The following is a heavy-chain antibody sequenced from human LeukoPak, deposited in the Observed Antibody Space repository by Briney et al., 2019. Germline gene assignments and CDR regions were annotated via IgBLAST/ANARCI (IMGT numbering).Heavy chain of an antibody. CDR1: GGSISSYY. Sequence: PSETLSLACTVSGGSISSYYWSWIRQPPGKGLEWIGRIYTSGSTNYNPSLKSRVTISVDTSKNQFSLKLSSVTAADTAVYYCARETPSSGSYYRWGQGTLVTVSS. D-gene: IGHD3-10*01. V-gene: IGHV4-4*08. CDR3: ARETPSSGSYYR. J-gene: IGHJ4*02. CDR2: IYTSGST.